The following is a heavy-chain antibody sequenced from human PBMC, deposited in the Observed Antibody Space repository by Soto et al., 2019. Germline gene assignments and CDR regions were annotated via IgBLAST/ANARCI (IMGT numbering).Heavy chain of an antibody. Sequence: PGGSLRLSCAAYGFTFSRYWMSWVRQAPGRGLEWLANINEDGGGKYYAGSVEGRFTISRDNAKNSLYLQMNSLIAEDTAVYYCACGKLCSPWGQGSLVTDSS. CDR3: ACGKLCSP. CDR1: GFTFSRYW. CDR2: INEDGGGK. V-gene: IGHV3-7*01. D-gene: IGHD2-2*01. J-gene: IGHJ5*02.